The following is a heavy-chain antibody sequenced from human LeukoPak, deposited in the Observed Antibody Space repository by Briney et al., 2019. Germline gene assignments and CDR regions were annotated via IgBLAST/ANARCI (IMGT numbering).Heavy chain of an antibody. Sequence: GGSLRLSCAASGFSFSSYAMNWVRQAPGKGLEWVSGISGSGESTDYADSVKGRFTISRDNSKNTLYLQMNSLRAEDTAVYYCAKGGEYSSDWYTLDYWGQGTLVTVSS. CDR3: AKGGEYSSDWYTLDY. CDR2: ISGSGEST. CDR1: GFSFSSYA. V-gene: IGHV3-23*01. J-gene: IGHJ4*02. D-gene: IGHD6-19*01.